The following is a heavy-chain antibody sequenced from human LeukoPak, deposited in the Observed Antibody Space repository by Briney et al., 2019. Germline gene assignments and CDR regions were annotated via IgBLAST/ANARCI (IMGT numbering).Heavy chain of an antibody. Sequence: GGSLRPSCAASGFTVSSNYMSWVRQAPGKGLEWVSVIYSGGSTYYADSVKGRFTISRDNSKNTLYLQMNSLRAEDTAVYYCARMAVRGAYWGQGTLVTVSS. CDR3: ARMAVRGAY. D-gene: IGHD1-26*01. CDR2: IYSGGST. J-gene: IGHJ4*02. V-gene: IGHV3-53*01. CDR1: GFTVSSNY.